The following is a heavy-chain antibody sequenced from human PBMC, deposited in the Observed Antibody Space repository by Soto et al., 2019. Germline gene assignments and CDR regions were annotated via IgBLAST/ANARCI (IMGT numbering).Heavy chain of an antibody. CDR3: ASGYDYGPSNC. CDR2: IYYSGST. Sequence: QVQLQESGPGLVKPSQTLSLTCTVSGGSISSAGNYWSWIRQHPGKGLEWIGYIYYSGSTYYNPSLHSPVTISADTSTTPFSLKLSSVTAADTAVYYCASGYDYGPSNCWGQGTLVTVSS. J-gene: IGHJ4*02. V-gene: IGHV4-31*01. D-gene: IGHD5-18*01. CDR1: GGSISSAGNY.